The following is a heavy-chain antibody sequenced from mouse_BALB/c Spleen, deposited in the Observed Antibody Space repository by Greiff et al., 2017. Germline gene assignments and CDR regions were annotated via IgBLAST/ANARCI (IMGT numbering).Heavy chain of an antibody. V-gene: IGHV5-6-5*01. CDR2: ISSGGST. CDR3: ARCRELGRWNY. CDR1: GFTFSSYA. J-gene: IGHJ4*01. D-gene: IGHD4-1*01. Sequence: EVKLVESGGGLVKPGGSLKLSCAASGFTFSSYAMSWVRQTPEKRLEWVASISSGGSTYYPDSVKGRFTISRDNARNILYLQMSSLRSEDTAMYYCARCRELGRWNYWGQGTSVTVSS.